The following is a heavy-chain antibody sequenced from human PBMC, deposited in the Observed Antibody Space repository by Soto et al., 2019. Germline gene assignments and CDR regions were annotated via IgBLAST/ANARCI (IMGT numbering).Heavy chain of an antibody. V-gene: IGHV4-4*02. CDR2: IAQRGSS. Sequence: QVHLQESGPGLVKPSGTLSLTCAVSSDSSSSPNWWSWVRQPPGKGLEWIGQIAQRGSSTYNPSLTSLKSRVTMSIEWSNNQLSLMLTSVTAADTAVYYCAKHGAFYFADWGHGTPVIVSS. J-gene: IGHJ4*01. D-gene: IGHD3-16*01. CDR1: SDSSSSPNW. CDR3: AKHGAFYFAD.